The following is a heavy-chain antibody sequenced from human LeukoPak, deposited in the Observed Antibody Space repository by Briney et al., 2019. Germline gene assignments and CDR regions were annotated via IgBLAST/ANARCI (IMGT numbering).Heavy chain of an antibody. Sequence: PSETLSLTCTVSGXSXTXXXXSWIXQPXGXXXEYIGSIYNRGSTFYNPSLKSRVTISTDTSKKQFSLKLTSVTAADTAVYYCARGAGGYRFDPWGEGTLVTVSS. CDR3: ARGAGGYRFDP. CDR1: GXSXTXXX. V-gene: IGHV4-59*01. J-gene: IGHJ5*02. CDR2: IYNRGST. D-gene: IGHD1-1*01.